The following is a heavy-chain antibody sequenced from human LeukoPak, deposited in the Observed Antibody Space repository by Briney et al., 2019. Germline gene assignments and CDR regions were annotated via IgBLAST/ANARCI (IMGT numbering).Heavy chain of an antibody. CDR2: ISSSSSYI. D-gene: IGHD3-10*01. CDR1: GYTFSSYS. V-gene: IGHV3-21*01. Sequence: GGSLRLSCADSGYTFSSYSMNWVRQAPGKGLEWVSSISSSSSYIYYADSVKGRFTISRDNAKNSLYLQMNSLRAEDTAVYYCARDPGPPYYFDYWGQGTLVTVSS. CDR3: ARDPGPPYYFDY. J-gene: IGHJ4*02.